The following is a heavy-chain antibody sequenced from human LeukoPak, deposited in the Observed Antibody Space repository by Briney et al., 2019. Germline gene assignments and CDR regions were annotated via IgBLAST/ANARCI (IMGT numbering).Heavy chain of an antibody. CDR1: GFTFSNAW. Sequence: GGSLRLSCAASGFTFSNAWMSWVRQAPGKGLEWVGRIKSKTDGGTTDYAAPVKGRFTISRDDSKNTLYLQMNSLKTEDTAVYYCAKEGGVFLGSWYERSNYYYGMDVWGQGTTVTVSS. D-gene: IGHD6-13*01. CDR3: AKEGGVFLGSWYERSNYYYGMDV. CDR2: IKSKTDGGTT. V-gene: IGHV3-15*01. J-gene: IGHJ6*02.